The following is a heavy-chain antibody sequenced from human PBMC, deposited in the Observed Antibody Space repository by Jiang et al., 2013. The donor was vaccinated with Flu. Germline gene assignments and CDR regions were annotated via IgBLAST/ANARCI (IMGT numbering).Heavy chain of an antibody. CDR1: GGSISSHY. D-gene: IGHD3-22*01. CDR2: MYHSGST. Sequence: PGLVKPSETLSLTCAVSGGSISSHYWSWIRQPPGKGLEWIGYMYHSGSTNYNPSLKNRVTMSVDTSNYQFSLGLSSVTAADTAVYYCARVRHSLVRRTFDVWSQGTMVTVSS. V-gene: IGHV4-59*11. J-gene: IGHJ3*01. CDR3: ARVRHSLVRRTFDV.